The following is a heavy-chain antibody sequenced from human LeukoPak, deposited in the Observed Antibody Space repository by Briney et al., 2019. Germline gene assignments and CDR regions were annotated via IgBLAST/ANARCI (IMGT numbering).Heavy chain of an antibody. D-gene: IGHD4-23*01. J-gene: IGHJ4*02. V-gene: IGHV4-61*01. CDR1: GGSVSSGTFY. CDR3: ARIEDYGGNSVNY. Sequence: SETLSLTCIVSGGSVSSGTFYWSWIRQSPGKGLEWIGYIYYTGITNYNPSLKSRVTISVDTSKNQFSLKLSSVTAADTAVYYCARIEDYGGNSVNYWGQGTLVTVSS. CDR2: IYYTGIT.